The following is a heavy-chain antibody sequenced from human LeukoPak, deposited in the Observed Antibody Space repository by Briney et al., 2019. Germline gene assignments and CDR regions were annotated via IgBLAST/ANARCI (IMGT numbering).Heavy chain of an antibody. Sequence: PGGSLRLXCAASGFTFSSYGMHWVRQAPGKGLEWVAFIRYDGSNKYYADSVKGRFTISGDNSKNTLYLQMNSLRAEDTAVYYCAKDLIAAAGTYYYYYYMDVWGKGTTVTVSS. CDR1: GFTFSSYG. V-gene: IGHV3-30*02. D-gene: IGHD6-13*01. J-gene: IGHJ6*03. CDR2: IRYDGSNK. CDR3: AKDLIAAAGTYYYYYYMDV.